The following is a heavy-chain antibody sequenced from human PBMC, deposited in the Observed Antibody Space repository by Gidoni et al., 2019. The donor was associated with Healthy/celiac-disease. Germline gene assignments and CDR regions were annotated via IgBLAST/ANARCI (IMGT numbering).Heavy chain of an antibody. CDR2: ISSSSSYI. Sequence: EVQLVESGGGLVKPGGSLRLSCAASGFTFSSYSMNGVRQAPGKGLEWVSSISSSSSYIYYADSVKGRFTISRDNAKNSLYLQMNSLRAEDTAVYYCAREHSGYDFDYYYYGMDVWGQGTTVTVSS. D-gene: IGHD5-12*01. J-gene: IGHJ6*02. CDR1: GFTFSSYS. CDR3: AREHSGYDFDYYYYGMDV. V-gene: IGHV3-21*01.